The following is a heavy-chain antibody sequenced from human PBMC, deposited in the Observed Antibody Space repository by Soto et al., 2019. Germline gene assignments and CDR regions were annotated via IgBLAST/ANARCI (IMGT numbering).Heavy chain of an antibody. J-gene: IGHJ3*02. D-gene: IGHD1-26*01. CDR1: GFAFSSFS. CDR2: ISSSGRYI. V-gene: IGHV3-21*01. Sequence: GGSLRLSCAASGFAFSSFSMNWVRQAPGKGLEWVSSISSSGRYIYYADSVKGRFTISRDNSKNTLYLQMNSLRAEDTAVYYCARDGWELLIGAFDIWGQGTMVTVSS. CDR3: ARDGWELLIGAFDI.